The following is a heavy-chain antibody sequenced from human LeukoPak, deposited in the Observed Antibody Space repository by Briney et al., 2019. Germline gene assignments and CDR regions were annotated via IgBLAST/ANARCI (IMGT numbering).Heavy chain of an antibody. CDR3: AREGWLPYNWFDP. CDR1: GYTFTGYY. Sequence: ASVKVSCKTSGYTFTGYYMHWVRQAPGQGLEWMGWINPNSGGTNYAQKFQGRVTMTRDTSISTAYMELSRLRSDDTAVYYCAREGWLPYNWFDPWGQGTLVTVSS. D-gene: IGHD5-12*01. J-gene: IGHJ5*02. V-gene: IGHV1-2*02. CDR2: INPNSGGT.